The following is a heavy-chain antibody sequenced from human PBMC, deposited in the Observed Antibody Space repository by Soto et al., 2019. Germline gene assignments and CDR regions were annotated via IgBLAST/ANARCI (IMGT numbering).Heavy chain of an antibody. CDR2: MSYDGSNK. Sequence: QVQLVESGGGVVQPGRSLRLSCAASGFTFSSYVMHWVRQAPGKGLEWVAVMSYDGSNKYYADSVKGRFTISRDNSKNTLYLQMNSLRPEDTAVCYCARGPYGDYGFAYWGQGTLVTVSS. V-gene: IGHV3-30-3*01. CDR1: GFTFSSYV. J-gene: IGHJ4*02. D-gene: IGHD4-17*01. CDR3: ARGPYGDYGFAY.